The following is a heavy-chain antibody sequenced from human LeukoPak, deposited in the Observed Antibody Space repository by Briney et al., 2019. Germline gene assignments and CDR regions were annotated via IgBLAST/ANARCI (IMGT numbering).Heavy chain of an antibody. CDR3: ARDGGYNWSGGVY. CDR1: GGTFSSYA. J-gene: IGHJ4*02. D-gene: IGHD5-24*01. CDR2: IRPYNGNT. V-gene: IGHV1-18*01. Sequence: ASVKVSCKASGGTFSSYAISWVRQAPGQGLEWMGWIRPYNGNTKYAQKFQDRVTMTTDTSRSTAYMELRSLRSDDTAVYYCARDGGYNWSGGVYWGQGTLVTVSS.